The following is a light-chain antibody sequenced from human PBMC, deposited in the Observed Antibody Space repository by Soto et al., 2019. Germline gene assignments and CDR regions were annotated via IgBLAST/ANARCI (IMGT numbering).Light chain of an antibody. Sequence: QSVLTQPASVSGSPGQSITISCIGTSSDVGNYELVSWYQQLPGKAPKLIIYEVTKRPSGVPNRFSGSKSGNTASLTISGLLAEDEADYHCCSFAGGSTYVVFGGGTKLPVL. V-gene: IGLV2-23*02. CDR2: EVT. J-gene: IGLJ2*01. CDR3: CSFAGGSTYVV. CDR1: SSDVGNYEL.